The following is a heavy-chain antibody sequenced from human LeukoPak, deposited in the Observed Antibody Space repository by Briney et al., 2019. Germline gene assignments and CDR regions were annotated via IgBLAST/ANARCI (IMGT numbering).Heavy chain of an antibody. CDR3: ARDMYSGTYGH. D-gene: IGHD1-26*01. Sequence: ASVKLSCKASGYTFSGSYMHWVRQAPGQGLEWMGWINPTSGVTKYAEKFQGRVTMTRDTSINTAYMEMGGLRSDGAAVYYCARDMYSGTYGHWGQGTLVTVSS. CDR2: INPTSGVT. CDR1: GYTFSGSY. V-gene: IGHV1-2*02. J-gene: IGHJ4*02.